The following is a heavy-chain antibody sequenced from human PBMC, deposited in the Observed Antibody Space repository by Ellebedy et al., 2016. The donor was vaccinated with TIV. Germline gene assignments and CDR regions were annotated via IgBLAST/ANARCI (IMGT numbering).Heavy chain of an antibody. CDR3: ARGIAGRLSSVYFDD. V-gene: IGHV4-31*03. Sequence: MPSETLSLTCTVSGDSLSSSRYYWTWIRQHPGKDLEWIGYIHDSGTTYYNPSLKSRVTISVDRSKNHFSLKLSSVTAADKAVYSCARGIAGRLSSVYFDDWGQGTLVTVSS. CDR1: GDSLSSSRYY. J-gene: IGHJ4*02. CDR2: IHDSGTT. D-gene: IGHD6-6*01.